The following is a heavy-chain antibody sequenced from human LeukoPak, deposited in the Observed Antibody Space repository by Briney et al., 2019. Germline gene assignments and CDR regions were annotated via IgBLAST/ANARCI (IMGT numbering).Heavy chain of an antibody. CDR1: GGSVSNSY. V-gene: IGHV4-4*07. Sequence: PSETLSLTCAVSGGSVSNSYWSWIRQPAGKGLEWIGRVYGSGNNNYNPSLMSRVTISTDTSKNQFSLNLRSVTAADTAVYYCATGEGYGDYLPYHSWGQGTLVTVSS. J-gene: IGHJ4*02. CDR3: ATGEGYGDYLPYHS. D-gene: IGHD4-17*01. CDR2: VYGSGNN.